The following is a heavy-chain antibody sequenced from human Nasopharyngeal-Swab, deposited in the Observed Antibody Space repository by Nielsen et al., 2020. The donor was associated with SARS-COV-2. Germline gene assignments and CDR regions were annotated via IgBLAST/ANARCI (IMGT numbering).Heavy chain of an antibody. D-gene: IGHD5-18*01. CDR2: ISWNSGTT. J-gene: IGHJ6*02. Sequence: GRSLRLSCAASGFTFDDYAMHWVRQAPGKGLEWVSGISWNSGTTGYADSVKGRFTISRDNAKSSLYLQMNSLRAEDTALYYCAKDFNVDTAMVTYYYGMDVWGQGTTVTVSS. V-gene: IGHV3-9*01. CDR3: AKDFNVDTAMVTYYYGMDV. CDR1: GFTFDDYA.